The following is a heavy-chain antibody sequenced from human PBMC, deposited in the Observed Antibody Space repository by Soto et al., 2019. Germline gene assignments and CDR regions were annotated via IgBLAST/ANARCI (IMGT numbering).Heavy chain of an antibody. D-gene: IGHD6-13*01. V-gene: IGHV3-30-3*01. CDR1: GFTFSSYA. CDR2: ISYDGSDK. J-gene: IGHJ6*02. Sequence: GGSLRLSCAASGFTFSSYAMHWVRQAPGKGLEWVAVISYDGSDKYYADSVKGRFTISRDNSKNTLYLQMNSLRAEDTAVYYCARDGMIAAAGMYYYYYCGMDVWGQGTTVTVSS. CDR3: ARDGMIAAAGMYYYYYCGMDV.